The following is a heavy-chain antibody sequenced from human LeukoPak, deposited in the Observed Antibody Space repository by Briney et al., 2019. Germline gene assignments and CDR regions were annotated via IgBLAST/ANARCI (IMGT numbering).Heavy chain of an antibody. CDR3: AKGIRGGYYYYYMDV. CDR1: GFTFSSYA. J-gene: IGHJ6*03. D-gene: IGHD3-10*01. CDR2: ISGSGGST. V-gene: IGHV3-23*01. Sequence: GGSLRLSCAASGFTFSSYAMSWVRQAPGKGLEWVSAISGSGGSTYYADSVEGRFTVSRDNSKNTLFLQMNNLRTEDTAVYYCAKGIRGGYYYYYMDVWGKGTTVTVSS.